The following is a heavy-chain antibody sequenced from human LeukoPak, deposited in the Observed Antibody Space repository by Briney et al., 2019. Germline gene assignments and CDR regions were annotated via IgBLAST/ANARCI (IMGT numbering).Heavy chain of an antibody. V-gene: IGHV3-23*01. CDR3: ARGFYRVRHDQSTYYFVH. CDR1: GFTFSTYA. J-gene: IGHJ4*02. Sequence: GGSLRLSCAASGFTFSTYAMSWVRQAPGKGLEWVSGISDSGGTTYYADSVKGRFTISRDNSKNTLYLQMNSLRAEDTAVYYCARGFYRVRHDQSTYYFVHWGQGTLVTVSS. CDR2: ISDSGGTT. D-gene: IGHD3-16*02.